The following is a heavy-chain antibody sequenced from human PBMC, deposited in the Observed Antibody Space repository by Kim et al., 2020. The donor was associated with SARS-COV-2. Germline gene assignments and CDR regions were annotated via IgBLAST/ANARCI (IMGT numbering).Heavy chain of an antibody. Sequence: GGSLRLSCAASGFTFSSYAMSWVRQAPGKGLEWVSGISGSGGTTYYADSVKGRFTISRDNSKNSLFLQMSSLRAEDTALYYCAASRWGSTWGAQGFWGQG. V-gene: IGHV3-23*01. CDR2: ISGSGGTT. D-gene: IGHD6-13*01. CDR1: GFTFSSYA. J-gene: IGHJ1*01. CDR3: AASRWGSTWGAQGF.